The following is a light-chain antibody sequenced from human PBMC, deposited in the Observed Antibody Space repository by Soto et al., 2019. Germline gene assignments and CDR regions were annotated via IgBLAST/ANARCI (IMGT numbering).Light chain of an antibody. CDR3: GTWDSSLSAWV. Sequence: QSVLTQPPSVSAVPGQKVTIFCSGSSSNIGNNYISWYQQLPGTAPKMIMYEDNKRHSGIPDRFSGSRSGTSASLGITGLQTGDEADYYCGTWDSSLSAWVFGGGTKLTVL. J-gene: IGLJ3*02. CDR2: EDN. CDR1: SSNIGNNY. V-gene: IGLV1-51*02.